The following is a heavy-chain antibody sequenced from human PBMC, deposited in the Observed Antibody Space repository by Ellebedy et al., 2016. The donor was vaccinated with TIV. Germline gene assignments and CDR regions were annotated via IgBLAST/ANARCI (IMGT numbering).Heavy chain of an antibody. CDR1: GFTFSGYW. V-gene: IGHV3-7*01. Sequence: GESLKISCAASGFTFSGYWMSWVRQAPGKGLEWVANIKQDGIEKYYVDAVKGRFTISRDNAKNSLYLQMNSLRAEDTAVYDCARQTVATSVNDAFDIWGLGTVVTVSS. CDR3: ARQTVATSVNDAFDI. D-gene: IGHD2-15*01. J-gene: IGHJ3*02. CDR2: IKQDGIEK.